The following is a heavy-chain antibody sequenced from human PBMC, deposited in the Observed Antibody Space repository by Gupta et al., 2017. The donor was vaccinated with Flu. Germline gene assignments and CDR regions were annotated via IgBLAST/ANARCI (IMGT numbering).Heavy chain of an antibody. CDR2: ISAYNGNT. Sequence: WVRQAPGQGLEWMGWISAYNGNTNYAQKLQGRVTMTTDTSTSTAYMELRSLRSDDTAVYYCAWGTRRYCSSTSCYGLLDYWGQGTLVTVSS. D-gene: IGHD2-2*01. CDR3: AWGTRRYCSSTSCYGLLDY. J-gene: IGHJ4*02. V-gene: IGHV1-18*01.